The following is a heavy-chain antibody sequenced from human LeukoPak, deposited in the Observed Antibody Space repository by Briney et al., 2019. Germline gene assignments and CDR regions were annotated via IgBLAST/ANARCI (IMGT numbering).Heavy chain of an antibody. J-gene: IGHJ3*02. CDR3: VRLRYFDLRMGAFDI. Sequence: GGSLRLSCAASGFTFSNYWMSWVRQAPGKGLEWVANIKQDGSEKYYVDSVKGRFTISRDNAKNSLYLQMNSLRAEDTAVYYCVRLRYFDLRMGAFDIWGQGTMVTVSS. D-gene: IGHD3-9*01. CDR1: GFTFSNYW. V-gene: IGHV3-7*01. CDR2: IKQDGSEK.